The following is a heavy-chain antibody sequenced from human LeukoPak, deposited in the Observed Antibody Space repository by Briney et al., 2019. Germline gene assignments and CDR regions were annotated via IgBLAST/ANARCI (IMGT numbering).Heavy chain of an antibody. Sequence: GGSLRLSCAASGFSFISYGMHWVRQAPGKGLEWVGVISDDGRRKDYADSVKGRFTISRDNSKDTLYLQMNSLRAEDTAVCYCAKRPSDYGDYVSYFDYWGQGTLVTVSS. CDR1: GFSFISYG. J-gene: IGHJ4*02. D-gene: IGHD4-17*01. CDR3: AKRPSDYGDYVSYFDY. CDR2: ISDDGRRK. V-gene: IGHV3-30*18.